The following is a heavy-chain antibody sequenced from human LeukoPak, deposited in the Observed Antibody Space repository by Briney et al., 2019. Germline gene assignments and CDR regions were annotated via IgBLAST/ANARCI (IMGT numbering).Heavy chain of an antibody. CDR3: AREYYYDSSGYSTEYFQH. D-gene: IGHD3-22*01. V-gene: IGHV3-33*01. Sequence: GGSLRLSCAASGFTFSSYGMHWVRQAPGKGLEWVAVIWYDGSNKYYADSVKGRFTISRDNSKNTLYLQMNSLRAEDTAVYYCAREYYYDSSGYSTEYFQHWGQGTLVTVSS. J-gene: IGHJ1*01. CDR2: IWYDGSNK. CDR1: GFTFSSYG.